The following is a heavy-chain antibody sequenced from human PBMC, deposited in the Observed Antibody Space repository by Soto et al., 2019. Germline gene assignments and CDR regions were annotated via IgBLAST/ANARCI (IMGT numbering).Heavy chain of an antibody. D-gene: IGHD1-26*01. CDR3: AQRPRSGSYFVY. J-gene: IGHJ4*02. CDR2: IYYSGST. CDR1: GGSISSYH. V-gene: IGHV4-59*08. Sequence: SETLSLTCTASGGSISSYHWSWIRQPPGKGLEWIGYIYYSGSTNYNPSLKSRVTISVDTSKNQFSLKLSSVTAADTAVYYCAQRPRSGSYFVYWGQGTLVTVSS.